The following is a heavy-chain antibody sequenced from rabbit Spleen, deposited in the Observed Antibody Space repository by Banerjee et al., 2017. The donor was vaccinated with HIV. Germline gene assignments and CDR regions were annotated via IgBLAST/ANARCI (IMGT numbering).Heavy chain of an antibody. V-gene: IGHV1S40*01. CDR2: IYPAKGST. Sequence: QSLEESGGGLVQPGGSLTLSCKASGIDFTNYYITWVRQAPGKGLEWIGIIYPAKGSTDYASWVNGRFTISKTSSTTVTLQMTSLTAADTATYFCARDLDGVIGWNFGWWGQGTLVTVS. D-gene: IGHD4-1*01. CDR1: GIDFTNYY. J-gene: IGHJ3*01. CDR3: ARDLDGVIGWNFGW.